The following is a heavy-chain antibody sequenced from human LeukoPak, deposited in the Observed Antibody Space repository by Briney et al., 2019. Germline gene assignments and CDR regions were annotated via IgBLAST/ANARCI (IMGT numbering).Heavy chain of an antibody. CDR2: IYSGGNT. J-gene: IGHJ4*02. Sequence: PGGSLRLSCAASGFTVSSNYMSWVRQAPGKGLEWVSVIYSGGNTYYADSVKGRFTTSRDNSKNTLYLQMNSLRAEDTAVYYCARDGGGTTGTTFSFDYWGQGTLVTVSS. D-gene: IGHD1-1*01. CDR3: ARDGGGTTGTTFSFDY. V-gene: IGHV3-53*01. CDR1: GFTVSSNY.